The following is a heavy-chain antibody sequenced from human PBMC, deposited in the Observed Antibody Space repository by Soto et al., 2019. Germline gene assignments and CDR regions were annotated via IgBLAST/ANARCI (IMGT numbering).Heavy chain of an antibody. D-gene: IGHD6-13*01. J-gene: IGHJ6*03. CDR2: ISAYNGNT. CDR1: GYTFTSYG. V-gene: IGHV1-18*01. CDR3: ARGPYSSSWYWGGYYYYMDV. Sequence: ASVKVSCKASGYTFTSYGISWVRQAPGQGLEWMGWISAYNGNTNYAQKLQGRVTMTTDTSTSTAYMELRSLRSDDTAVYYCARGPYSSSWYWGGYYYYMDVWGKGTTVTVSS.